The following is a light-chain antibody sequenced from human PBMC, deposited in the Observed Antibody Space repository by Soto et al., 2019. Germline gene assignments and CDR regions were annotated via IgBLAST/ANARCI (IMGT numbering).Light chain of an antibody. V-gene: IGLV2-14*01. CDR1: SSDVGAYNH. CDR2: EVN. J-gene: IGLJ3*02. Sequence: QSVLTQPASVSGSPGQSITISCTGTSSDVGAYNHVSWYQHHPGKAPKLMIYEVNNRPSGVSNRFSGSKSGNTASLTVSGLQADDEADYYCSSYAGSNNWVFGGGTKLTVL. CDR3: SSYAGSNNWV.